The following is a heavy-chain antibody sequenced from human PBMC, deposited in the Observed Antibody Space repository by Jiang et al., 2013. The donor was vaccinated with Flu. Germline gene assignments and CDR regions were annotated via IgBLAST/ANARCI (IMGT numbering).Heavy chain of an antibody. J-gene: IGHJ1*01. CDR2: IYYSGST. Sequence: ETLSLTCTVSGGSISSSSYYWGWIRQPPGKGLEWIGSIYYSGSTYYNPSLKSRVTISVDTSKNQFSLKLSSVTAADTAVYYCARRAARPLVYFQHWGQGTLVTVSS. CDR1: GGSISSSSYY. D-gene: IGHD6-6*01. V-gene: IGHV4-39*07. CDR3: ARRAARPLVYFQH.